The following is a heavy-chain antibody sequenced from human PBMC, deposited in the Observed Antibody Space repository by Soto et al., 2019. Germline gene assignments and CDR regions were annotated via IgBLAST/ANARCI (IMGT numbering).Heavy chain of an antibody. CDR1: GGTFSSYA. Sequence: SVKVSCKASGGTFSSYAISWVRLAPGQGLEWMGRIIPILGIANYAQKFQGRVTITADKSTSTAYMELSSLRSEDTAVYYCARDLTVRGWYPDDAFDIWGQGTMVTVSS. J-gene: IGHJ3*02. CDR2: IIPILGIA. V-gene: IGHV1-69*04. D-gene: IGHD6-19*01. CDR3: ARDLTVRGWYPDDAFDI.